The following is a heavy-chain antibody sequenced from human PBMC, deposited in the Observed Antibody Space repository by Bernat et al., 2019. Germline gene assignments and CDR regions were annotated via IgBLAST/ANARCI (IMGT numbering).Heavy chain of an antibody. CDR2: ISSSGSTI. CDR3: ARNDLRDSSGWYYFDY. CDR1: GFTFSSYE. V-gene: IGHV3-48*03. J-gene: IGHJ4*02. D-gene: IGHD6-19*01. Sequence: EVQLVESGGGLVQPGGSLRLSCAASGFTFSSYEMNWVRQAPGKGLEWVSYISSSGSTIYYADSGKGRFTISRDKGKNSLYLQMNSLGGEETAVYYCARNDLRDSSGWYYFDYWGQGTLVTVSS.